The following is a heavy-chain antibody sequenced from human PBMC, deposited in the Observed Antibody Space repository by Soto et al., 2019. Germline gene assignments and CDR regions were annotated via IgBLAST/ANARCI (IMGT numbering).Heavy chain of an antibody. V-gene: IGHV1-2*04. D-gene: IGHD6-6*01. CDR3: ARGEQLVHFDS. Sequence: QVQLVQSGAEVKKPGASVKVSCKASGYIFPDYYVHWVRQAPGEGLEWMGRINPNGGGTNYAKKLESWVTMTTDTSISTAYMELSRLNFDDTAVYYCARGEQLVHFDSWGQGTLVTVSS. J-gene: IGHJ4*01. CDR1: GYIFPDYY. CDR2: INPNGGGT.